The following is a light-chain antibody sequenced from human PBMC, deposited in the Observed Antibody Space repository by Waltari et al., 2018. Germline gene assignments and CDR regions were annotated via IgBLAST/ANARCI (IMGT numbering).Light chain of an antibody. CDR3: CSYAGSYSWV. CDR1: SSDVGCYNY. CDR2: DVS. V-gene: IGLV2-11*01. Sequence: QSALTQPRSVSGSPGQSVTISCTGTSSDVGCYNYVSWNQQHPGKAPKLMIFDVSKRPSGVPDRCSGSKSGNTASLTISGLQAEDEAYYYCCSYAGSYSWVFGGGTKLTVL. J-gene: IGLJ3*02.